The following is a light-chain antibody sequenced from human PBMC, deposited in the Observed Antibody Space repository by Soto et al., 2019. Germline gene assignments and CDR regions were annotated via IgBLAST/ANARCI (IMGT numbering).Light chain of an antibody. J-gene: IGKJ1*01. V-gene: IGKV3-11*01. Sequence: EIVLTQSPATLSLSPGERATLSCRASQSVGRFLAWYRQTPGQAPRLLVFDASTRAPGIPARFSGSGSATEFTLTISSQEPEDFAVYYCQRRTFWPATFGQGTRVEI. CDR1: QSVGRF. CDR2: DAS. CDR3: QRRTFWPAT.